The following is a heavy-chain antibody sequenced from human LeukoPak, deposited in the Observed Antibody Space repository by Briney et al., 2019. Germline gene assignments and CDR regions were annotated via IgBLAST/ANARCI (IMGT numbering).Heavy chain of an antibody. J-gene: IGHJ4*02. D-gene: IGHD4-17*01. CDR3: AALHTGTFVDY. CDR2: IRYDGSTK. CDR1: GFSFSGYG. V-gene: IGHV3-30*02. Sequence: GGSLRLSCAASGFSFSGYGMHWVRQVPGKGLEWVAFIRYDGSTKFYTDSVKGRFAISRDNSKNTLSLQTNSLRTEDTAVYYCAALHTGTFVDYWGQGTLVTVSS.